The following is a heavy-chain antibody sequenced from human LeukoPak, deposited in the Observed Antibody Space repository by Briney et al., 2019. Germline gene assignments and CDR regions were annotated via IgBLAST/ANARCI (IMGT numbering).Heavy chain of an antibody. CDR3: AGLTIFSYGSGNSSYSFDY. D-gene: IGHD3-10*01. Sequence: SSETLSLTCAVYGGSFSGYYWSWIRQPPGKGLEWIGEINHSGSTNYNPSLKSRVTISVDTSKNQFSLKLSSVTAADTAVYNCAGLTIFSYGSGNSSYSFDYWGQGTLVTVSS. V-gene: IGHV4-34*01. CDR2: INHSGST. J-gene: IGHJ4*02. CDR1: GGSFSGYY.